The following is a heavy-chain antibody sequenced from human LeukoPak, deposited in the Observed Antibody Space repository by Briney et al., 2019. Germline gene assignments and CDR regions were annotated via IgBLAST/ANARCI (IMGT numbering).Heavy chain of an antibody. CDR2: IRESGPT. J-gene: IGHJ4*02. CDR3: ASRGIAAAGILYYFDY. Sequence: SETLSLTCTVSYDSINEYFWSRIRQPPGKGPEWVAYIRESGPTRYNPSLQSRITISLDTSKNQFSLKLSSVTAADTAVYYCASRGIAAAGILYYFDYWGQGTLVTVPS. V-gene: IGHV4-59*12. CDR1: YDSINEYF. D-gene: IGHD6-13*01.